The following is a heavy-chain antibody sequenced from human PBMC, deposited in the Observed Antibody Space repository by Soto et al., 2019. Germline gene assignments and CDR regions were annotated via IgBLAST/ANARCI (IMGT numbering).Heavy chain of an antibody. CDR3: ARAEGSGGTQEYYYGMDV. D-gene: IGHD3-10*01. Sequence: QVQLVQSGAAVKKPGSSVKVSCKASGGTFSSYAISWVRQAPGQGLEWMGGIIPIFGTANYAQKFQGRVTITADKSTSTAYMELSSLRSEDTAVYYCARAEGSGGTQEYYYGMDVWGQGTTVTVSS. J-gene: IGHJ6*02. CDR2: IIPIFGTA. V-gene: IGHV1-69*06. CDR1: GGTFSSYA.